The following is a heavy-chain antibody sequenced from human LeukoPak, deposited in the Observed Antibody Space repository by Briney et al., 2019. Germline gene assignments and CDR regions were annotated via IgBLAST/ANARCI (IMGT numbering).Heavy chain of an antibody. V-gene: IGHV1-46*01. J-gene: IGHJ6*03. CDR1: GYTFTNYY. CDR3: ASAGVDCGGDCYLQDYYYYYMDV. CDR2: INPSGGST. D-gene: IGHD2-21*01. Sequence: GASVKVSCKASGYTFTNYYIYWVRQAPGQGLEWMGIINPSGGSTDYAQKFQGRVTMTRDTSTTTVYMELSRLRSDDTAVYYCASAGVDCGGDCYLQDYYYYYMDVWGKGTTVTVSS.